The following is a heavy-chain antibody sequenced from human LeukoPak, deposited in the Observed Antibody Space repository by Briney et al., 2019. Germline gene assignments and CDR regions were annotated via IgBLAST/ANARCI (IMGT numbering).Heavy chain of an antibody. CDR2: IYYSGST. D-gene: IGHD3-3*02. J-gene: IGHJ4*02. Sequence: SETLSLTCTVSGGSISSYYWSWIRQPPGKGLEWIGYIYYSGSTNYNPSLKSRVTISVDTSKNQFSLKLSSVTAADTAVYYCARSGQFWKNYFDYWGQGTLVTVSS. CDR1: GGSISSYY. V-gene: IGHV4-59*01. CDR3: ARSGQFWKNYFDY.